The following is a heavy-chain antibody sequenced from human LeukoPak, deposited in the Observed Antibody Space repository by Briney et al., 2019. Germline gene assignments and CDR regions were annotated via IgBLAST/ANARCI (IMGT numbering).Heavy chain of an antibody. CDR1: GGSISSYY. V-gene: IGHV4-59*12. CDR2: IYHSGST. D-gene: IGHD3-22*01. J-gene: IGHJ4*02. CDR3: ARRNTYYYDSSGYYVFDY. Sequence: TSETLSLTCTVSGGSISSYYWSWIRQPPGKGLEWIGEIYHSGSTNYNPSLQSRVTISVDKSKNQFSLNLNSVTAADTAVYYCARRNTYYYDSSGYYVFDYWGQGTLVTVSS.